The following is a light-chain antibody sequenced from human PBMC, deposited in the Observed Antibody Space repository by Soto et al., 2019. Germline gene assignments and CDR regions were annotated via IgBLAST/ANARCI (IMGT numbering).Light chain of an antibody. Sequence: QSVLTQPSSGSGYPGQSITISCPGTSSDVGGYNYVSWYQQHPGKAPKFMIYDVSNRPSGVSNRFSGSKSGNTASLTISGLQAEDEADYYCCSYTTSNTRKLVFGTGTVVTVL. CDR3: CSYTTSNTRKLV. V-gene: IGLV2-14*01. J-gene: IGLJ1*01. CDR2: DVS. CDR1: SSDVGGYNY.